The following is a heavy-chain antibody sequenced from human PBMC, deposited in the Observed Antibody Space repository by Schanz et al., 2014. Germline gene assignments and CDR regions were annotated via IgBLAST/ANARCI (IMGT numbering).Heavy chain of an antibody. CDR3: ARDAADFYDILTEEDY. D-gene: IGHD3-9*01. V-gene: IGHV1-18*01. Sequence: QVQLVQSGAEVKKPGATVKVSCKASGYIFINSGISWVRQAPGQGLEWVGWISVYNHNKEYDQKFQGRVTMTTDTSTSTAYMELRSLRSDDTAVYYCARDAADFYDILTEEDYWGQGTLVTVSS. CDR1: GYIFINSG. J-gene: IGHJ4*02. CDR2: ISVYNHNK.